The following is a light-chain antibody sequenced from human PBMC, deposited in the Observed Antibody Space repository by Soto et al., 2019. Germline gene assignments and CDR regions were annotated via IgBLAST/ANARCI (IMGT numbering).Light chain of an antibody. Sequence: DIQMTQSPSSLSASIGDRVTITCRASRSISTYLNWYQQRPGKAPKLLIYAASSLQSGVPSRFSGSGSGAEFTLTISSLQTDDFASYYCLHYSTYPLTFGGGTRVDI. CDR2: AAS. J-gene: IGKJ4*01. CDR3: LHYSTYPLT. V-gene: IGKV1-39*01. CDR1: RSISTY.